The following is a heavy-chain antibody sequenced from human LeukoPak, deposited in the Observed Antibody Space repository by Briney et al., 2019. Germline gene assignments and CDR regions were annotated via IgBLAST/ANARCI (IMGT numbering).Heavy chain of an antibody. D-gene: IGHD2-2*02. CDR3: SKEHDYTNAAPEWGFDS. CDR1: GFTFSVYA. CDR2: ISGSSSHT. J-gene: IGHJ4*02. Sequence: GGSLRLSCAASGFTFSVYAMSWVRQAPGQGLEWVSGISGSSSHTKDADFVRGRFTIYRDNSRNTLFIQLNRLTPDDTAVYYCSKEHDYTNAAPEWGFDSWGQGSLVVVSS. V-gene: IGHV3-23*01.